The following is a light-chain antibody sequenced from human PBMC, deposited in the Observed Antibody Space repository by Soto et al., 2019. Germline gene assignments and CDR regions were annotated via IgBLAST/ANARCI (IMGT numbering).Light chain of an antibody. Sequence: EIVLTQSPATLSLSPGEGATLSCRASQSVRSYLAWYQQKPVQAPRLLIYDASNRATGIPARLSGSGSGTDFTLTISSLEPEDFAVYYCQQRYNWLTFGGGTKVEIK. J-gene: IGKJ4*01. V-gene: IGKV3-11*01. CDR2: DAS. CDR3: QQRYNWLT. CDR1: QSVRSY.